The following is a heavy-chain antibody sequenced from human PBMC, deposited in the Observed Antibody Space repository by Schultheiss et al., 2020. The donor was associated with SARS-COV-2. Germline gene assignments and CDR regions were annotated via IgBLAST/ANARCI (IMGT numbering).Heavy chain of an antibody. CDR2: IYYSGST. Sequence: SETLSLTCTVSGGSVSSGSYYWSWIRQPPGKGLEWIGYIYYSGSTNYNPSLKSRVTISVDTSKNHFSLKLSSVTAADTALYYCARGGYRARKDGYKYWGQGTLVTVSS. CDR1: GGSVSSGSYY. J-gene: IGHJ4*02. CDR3: ARGGYRARKDGYKY. D-gene: IGHD5-24*01. V-gene: IGHV4-61*03.